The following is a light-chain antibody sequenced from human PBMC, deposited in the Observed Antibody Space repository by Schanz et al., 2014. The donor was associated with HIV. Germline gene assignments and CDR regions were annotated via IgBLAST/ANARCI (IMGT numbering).Light chain of an antibody. J-gene: IGKJ1*01. V-gene: IGKV3-11*01. CDR1: QSVSNY. CDR2: GAA. Sequence: EIVLTQSPATLSVSPGERATLSCRASQSVSNYLAWYQQKLGQAPRLLIYGAASRAAGIPDRFSGSGSGTDFTLTISRLEPEDFAVYYCQQYNKWPPGPFGQGTKVDIK. CDR3: QQYNKWPPGP.